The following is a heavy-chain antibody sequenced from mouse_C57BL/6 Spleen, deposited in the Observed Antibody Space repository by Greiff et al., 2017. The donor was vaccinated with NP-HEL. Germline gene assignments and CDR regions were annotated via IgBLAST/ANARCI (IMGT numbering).Heavy chain of an antibody. V-gene: IGHV1-26*01. CDR1: GYTFTDYY. Sequence: VQLQQSGPELVKPGASVKISCKASGYTFTDYYMNWVKQSHGKSLEWIGDINPNNGGTSYNQKFKGKATLTVDKSSSTAYMELRSLTSEDSAVYYCASRELGPFDYWGQGTTLTVSS. J-gene: IGHJ2*01. D-gene: IGHD4-1*01. CDR3: ASRELGPFDY. CDR2: INPNNGGT.